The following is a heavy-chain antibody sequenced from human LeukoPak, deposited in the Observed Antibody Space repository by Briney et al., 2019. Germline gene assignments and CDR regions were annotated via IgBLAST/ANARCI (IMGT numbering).Heavy chain of an antibody. CDR3: ARGPLMDV. J-gene: IGHJ6*02. CDR1: GFTFNSYN. CDR2: ISTGSSFI. Sequence: GSLRLSCAASGFTFNSYNMNWVRQTPGKGLEWVSYISTGSSFIYYAGSVKGRFTISRDNAKSSLFLQMNSLRAEDTAVYYCARGPLMDVWGQGTTVTVSS. V-gene: IGHV3-21*01.